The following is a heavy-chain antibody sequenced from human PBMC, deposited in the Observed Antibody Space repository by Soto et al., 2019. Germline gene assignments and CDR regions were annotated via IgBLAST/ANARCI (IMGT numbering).Heavy chain of an antibody. V-gene: IGHV1-69*06. Sequence: SVKVSCKASGGTFSSYAISWVRQAPGQGLEWMGGIIPIFGTANYAQKFQGRVTITADKSTSTAYMELSSLRSEDTAVYYCAITRIAAAGYYYYGMDVWGQGTTVTVSS. D-gene: IGHD6-13*01. CDR3: AITRIAAAGYYYYGMDV. CDR2: IIPIFGTA. CDR1: GGTFSSYA. J-gene: IGHJ6*02.